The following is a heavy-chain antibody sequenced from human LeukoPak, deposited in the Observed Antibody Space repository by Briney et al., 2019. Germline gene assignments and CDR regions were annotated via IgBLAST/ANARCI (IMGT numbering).Heavy chain of an antibody. CDR2: IYYTGNT. Sequence: PSETLSLTCTVSGGSISSSSYYWGWIRQPPGTGLEWIGSIYYTGNTYYNPSLKSRVTISVDTSNNQFSLKLRSMTAADTAVYYCARDESPLDPWGQGTLVTVSS. CDR3: ARDESPLDP. CDR1: GGSISSSSYY. V-gene: IGHV4-39*07. J-gene: IGHJ5*02.